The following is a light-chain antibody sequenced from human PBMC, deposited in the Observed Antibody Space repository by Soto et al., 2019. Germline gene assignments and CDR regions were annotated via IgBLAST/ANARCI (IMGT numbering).Light chain of an antibody. CDR1: QNVSNW. CDR2: KAS. Sequence: DVEMTQSPSTLPTSIGDRVTINCRASQNVSNWLAWYQQKPGKAPKLLIYKASRLESGVPSRFSASGSGTVFTHNINSLQSDDFATYFCQQYSKESTFGQGTKLEIK. CDR3: QQYSKEST. J-gene: IGKJ2*01. V-gene: IGKV1-5*03.